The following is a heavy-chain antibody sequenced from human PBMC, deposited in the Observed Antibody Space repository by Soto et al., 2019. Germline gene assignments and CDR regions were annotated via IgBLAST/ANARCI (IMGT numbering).Heavy chain of an antibody. CDR2: IFYSGNT. J-gene: IGHJ4*02. CDR3: AREGGRYRFDY. CDR1: GGSFNPYY. Sequence: QVQLQESGPGLVKPSETLSLTCTVSGGSFNPYYWSWIRQPPGKGLEWIGYIFYSGNTKYNPSLKSRVTISLDTSKTQISLKLSSETAADTAVYYCAREGGRYRFDYWGQGTLVTVSS. V-gene: IGHV4-59*01. D-gene: IGHD1-26*01.